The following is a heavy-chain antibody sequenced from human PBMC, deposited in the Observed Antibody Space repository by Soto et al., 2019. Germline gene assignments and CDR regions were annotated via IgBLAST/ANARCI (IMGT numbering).Heavy chain of an antibody. Sequence: VQLQESGPGLVKPSETLSLTCTVSGDSIKSYYWSWLRQPAGKGLEWIGRVSTRGSTKYNPSLTGLVSLPVDTAKIQFSLRLSSVTAADTAVYYCAMVGVAGSLEDFDYWGRGSRVSVSS. V-gene: IGHV4-4*07. J-gene: IGHJ4*02. CDR2: VSTRGST. CDR1: GDSIKSYY. D-gene: IGHD6-19*01. CDR3: AMVGVAGSLEDFDY.